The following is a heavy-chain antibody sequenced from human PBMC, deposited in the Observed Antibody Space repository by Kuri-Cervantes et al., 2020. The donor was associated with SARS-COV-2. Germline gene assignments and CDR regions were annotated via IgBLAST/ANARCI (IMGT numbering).Heavy chain of an antibody. CDR3: ARDSPPPERPFYAYVMDS. V-gene: IGHV4-34*01. Sequence: SETLSLTSAVYGGSFSGYYWSWIRQPPGKGLEWNGEINHSGSTNYNPSLKSRVNISVDTSKNQFSLKLNSVTAEDTAVYYCARDSPPPERPFYAYVMDSWGQGTLVTVSS. CDR2: INHSGST. D-gene: IGHD2/OR15-2a*01. CDR1: GGSFSGYY. J-gene: IGHJ5*01.